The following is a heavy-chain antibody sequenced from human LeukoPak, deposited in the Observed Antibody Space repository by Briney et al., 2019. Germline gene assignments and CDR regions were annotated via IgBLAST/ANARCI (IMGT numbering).Heavy chain of an antibody. CDR3: ARGGLRYYYYMDV. J-gene: IGHJ6*03. V-gene: IGHV3-30*03. Sequence: GRSLRLSCAASGFTFSSYGMHWVRQAPGKGLEWVTVISSDGNYKYYADSVKGRFTISRDNAKNSLYLQMNSLRAEDTAVYYCARGGLRYYYYMDVWGKGTTVTISS. CDR1: GFTFSSYG. CDR2: ISSDGNYK. D-gene: IGHD5-12*01.